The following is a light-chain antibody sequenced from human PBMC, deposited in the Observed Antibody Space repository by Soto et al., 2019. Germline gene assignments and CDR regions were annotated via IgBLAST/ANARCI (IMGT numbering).Light chain of an antibody. V-gene: IGLV2-8*01. J-gene: IGLJ2*01. CDR2: AVN. CDR1: SSDVGAYNY. Sequence: QSALTQPPSASWSPGQSVTISCTGTSSDVGAYNYVSWYQQEPGKAPKLMIYAVNKRPSGVPDRFSGSKSGNTASLTVSGLRAADEADYFCSSYAGGNNIMVFGGGTKLTVL. CDR3: SSYAGGNNIMV.